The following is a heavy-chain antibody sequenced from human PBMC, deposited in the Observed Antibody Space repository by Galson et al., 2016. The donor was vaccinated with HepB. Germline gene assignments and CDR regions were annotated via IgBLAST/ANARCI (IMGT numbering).Heavy chain of an antibody. CDR1: GFTFSASD. Sequence: SLRLSCAASGFTFSASDMHWVRQASGKGLEWLGRIQTKSNNYATTHAASLQGRLIISRDDSKNTAYLQKNSLKTEDTDVYYCSNGYCPGGGSSYNYFDPWGQGTLVTASS. J-gene: IGHJ5*02. CDR3: SNGYCPGGGSSYNYFDP. V-gene: IGHV3-73*01. D-gene: IGHD2-8*02. CDR2: IQTKSNNYAT.